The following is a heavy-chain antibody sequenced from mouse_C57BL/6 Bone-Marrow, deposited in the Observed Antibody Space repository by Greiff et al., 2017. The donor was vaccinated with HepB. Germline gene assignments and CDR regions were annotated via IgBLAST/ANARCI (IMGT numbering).Heavy chain of an antibody. CDR2: INPSNGGT. V-gene: IGHV1-53*01. J-gene: IGHJ1*03. CDR3: AFYYGSSYWYFDV. CDR1: GYTFTSYW. Sequence: VQLQQPGTELVKPGASVKLSCKASGYTFTSYWMHWVKQRPGQGLEWIGNINPSNGGTNYNEKFKIKATLTVDKSSSTAYMQLSSLTSEDSAVYYCAFYYGSSYWYFDVWGTGTTVTVSS. D-gene: IGHD1-1*01.